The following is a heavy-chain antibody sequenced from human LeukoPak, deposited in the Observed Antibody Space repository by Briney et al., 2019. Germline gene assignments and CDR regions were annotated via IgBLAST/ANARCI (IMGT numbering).Heavy chain of an antibody. J-gene: IGHJ6*02. Sequence: SETLSLTCTVSGYSISSGYYWGWIRQPPGKGLEWIGSIYHSGSTYYNPSLKSRVTISVDTSKNQFSLKLSSVTAADTAVYYCARGGDIVVVPAEPYYYYGMDVWGQGTTVTVSS. V-gene: IGHV4-38-2*02. CDR2: IYHSGST. CDR3: ARGGDIVVVPAEPYYYYGMDV. D-gene: IGHD2-2*01. CDR1: GYSISSGYY.